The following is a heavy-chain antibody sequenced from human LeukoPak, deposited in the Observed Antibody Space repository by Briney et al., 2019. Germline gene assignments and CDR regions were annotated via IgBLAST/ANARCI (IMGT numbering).Heavy chain of an antibody. Sequence: GGSLRLSCAASGFTFSSYWMHWVRQAPGKGLVWVSHINSDGSSTNYADSVKGRFTISRDNAKNTLYLHMNSLRAEDTAVYYCARVGRGREILPDYWGQATLVTVSS. V-gene: IGHV3-74*01. D-gene: IGHD1-26*01. J-gene: IGHJ4*02. CDR3: ARVGRGREILPDY. CDR2: INSDGSST. CDR1: GFTFSSYW.